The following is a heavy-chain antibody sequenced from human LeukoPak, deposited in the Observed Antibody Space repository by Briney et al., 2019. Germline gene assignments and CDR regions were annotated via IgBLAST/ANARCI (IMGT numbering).Heavy chain of an antibody. J-gene: IGHJ4*02. CDR3: VKALVGQTSGY. CDR1: GFSFSGYG. Sequence: GGSLRLSCTASGFSFSGYGMHWVRQAPGKGLERLAVISHDASDEYYADSVKGRFTISRDNAKNMIYLQMIGLRAEDTAVYYCVKALVGQTSGYWGQGTRVTVST. V-gene: IGHV3-30*18. CDR2: ISHDASDE. D-gene: IGHD1-26*01.